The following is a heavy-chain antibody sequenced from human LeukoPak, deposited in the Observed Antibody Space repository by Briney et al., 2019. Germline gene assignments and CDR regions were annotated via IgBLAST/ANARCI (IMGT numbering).Heavy chain of an antibody. V-gene: IGHV3-33*01. CDR1: GFTFSSYG. Sequence: AGSLRLSCAASGFTFSSYGMHWVRQAPGKGLEWVAVIWYDGINKYYADSVKGRFTISRDNSKNTLYLQMNSLRAEDTAVYYCARDITNTVVTPRRYYYYGMDVWGQGTTVTVSS. CDR3: ARDITNTVVTPRRYYYYGMDV. D-gene: IGHD4-23*01. J-gene: IGHJ6*02. CDR2: IWYDGINK.